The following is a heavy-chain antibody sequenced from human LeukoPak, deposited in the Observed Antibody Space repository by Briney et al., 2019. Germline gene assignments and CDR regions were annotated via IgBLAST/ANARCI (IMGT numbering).Heavy chain of an antibody. CDR2: IYHSGST. CDR1: GGSISSSNW. D-gene: IGHD2-8*01. CDR3: ASSGPHCTNGVCYMCPYYYYYMDV. J-gene: IGHJ6*03. Sequence: SGTLSLTCAVSGGSISSSNWWSWVRQPPGKGLEWIGEIYHSGSTNYNPSLKSRVTISVDKSKNQFSLKLSSVTAADTAVYYCASSGPHCTNGVCYMCPYYYYYMDVWGKGTTVTVSS. V-gene: IGHV4-4*02.